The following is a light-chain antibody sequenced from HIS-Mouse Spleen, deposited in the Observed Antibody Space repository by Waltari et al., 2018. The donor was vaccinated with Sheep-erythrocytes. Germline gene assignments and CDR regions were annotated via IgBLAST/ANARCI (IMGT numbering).Light chain of an antibody. Sequence: QSALTQPASVSGSPGQSITISCTGTSSDVGSYNLVSWYQQHPGKAPTLVIYEGSKRPSGVSKRVSGSKSGNTASLTISGLQAEDEADYYCCSYAGSSTPWVFGGGTKLTVL. J-gene: IGLJ3*02. CDR2: EGS. CDR3: CSYAGSSTPWV. V-gene: IGLV2-23*01. CDR1: SSDVGSYNL.